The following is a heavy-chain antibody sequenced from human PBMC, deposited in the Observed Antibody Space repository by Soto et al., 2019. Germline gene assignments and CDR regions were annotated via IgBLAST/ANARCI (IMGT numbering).Heavy chain of an antibody. CDR1: GGSISSGGYY. Sequence: TSETLSLTCTFSGGSISSGGYYLSWIRQHPGKGLEWIGYIYYSGSTYYNPSLKSRVTISVDTSKNQFSLKLSSVTAADTAVYYCARGIRDYDILTGYYFLDYWGQGTLVTVSS. V-gene: IGHV4-31*03. J-gene: IGHJ4*02. CDR3: ARGIRDYDILTGYYFLDY. CDR2: IYYSGST. D-gene: IGHD3-9*01.